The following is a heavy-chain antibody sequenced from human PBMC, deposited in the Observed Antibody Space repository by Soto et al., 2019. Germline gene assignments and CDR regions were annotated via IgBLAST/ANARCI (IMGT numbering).Heavy chain of an antibody. V-gene: IGHV1-18*01. J-gene: IGHJ4*02. D-gene: IGHD1-1*01. CDR2: ISAHNGNT. CDR3: ARGRYGDY. CDR1: GYAFTTYG. Sequence: QVHLVQSGAEVKKPGASVKVSCQASGYAFTTYGITWVRQAPGQGLEWMGWISAHNGNTNYAQKLQGIVTVTRETSTSTAYMELRSLRSDDTAVYYCARGRYGDYWGQGALVTVSS.